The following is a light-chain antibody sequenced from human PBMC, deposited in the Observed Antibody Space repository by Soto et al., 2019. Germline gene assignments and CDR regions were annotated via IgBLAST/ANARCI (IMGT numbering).Light chain of an antibody. J-gene: IGKJ1*01. CDR2: AAS. CDR3: QQYNNWPQT. Sequence: AIQMTQSPSSLSASVGDRVTITCRASQGISSYLAWYQQKPGKAPKLLIYAASTLQSGVPSRFSGSGSGTDFTLTISRLEPEDFAEYHCQQYNNWPQTFGQGTKVDIK. CDR1: QGISSY. V-gene: IGKV1-8*01.